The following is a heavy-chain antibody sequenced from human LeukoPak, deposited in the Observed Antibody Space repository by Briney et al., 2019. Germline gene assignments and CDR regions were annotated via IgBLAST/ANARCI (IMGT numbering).Heavy chain of an antibody. CDR2: ISSSSSYI. J-gene: IGHJ5*02. D-gene: IGHD6-19*01. V-gene: IGHV3-21*01. CDR3: ARDQQQWLVPWFDP. Sequence: GGSLRLSCAASGFTFSSYSMNWVRQAPGKGLEWVSSISSSSSYIYYADSVKGRFTISRDNAKNSLYLQMSSLRAADTAVYYCARDQQQWLVPWFDPWGQGTLVTVSS. CDR1: GFTFSSYS.